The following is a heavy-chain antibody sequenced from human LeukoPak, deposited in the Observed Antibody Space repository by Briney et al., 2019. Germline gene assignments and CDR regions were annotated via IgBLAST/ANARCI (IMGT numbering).Heavy chain of an antibody. CDR2: ILHDVRT. D-gene: IGHD4-17*01. CDR1: GGSLSGHY. J-gene: IGHJ3*01. CDR3: ARAPVPHHYGDTGNAYDV. Sequence: SETLSLTCAVSGGSLSGHYWCGIRQSPGEGLEWGGEILHDVRTTYSPSLQNRISIFLDTSKNEVSLILTHVASAATALYFFARAPVPHHYGDTGNAYDVWGQGTMVIVSS. V-gene: IGHV4-34*12.